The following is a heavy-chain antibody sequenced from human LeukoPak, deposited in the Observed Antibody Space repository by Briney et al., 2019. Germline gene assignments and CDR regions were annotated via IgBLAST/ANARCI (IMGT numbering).Heavy chain of an antibody. CDR1: GFTFSSYS. V-gene: IGHV3-7*01. Sequence: GGSLRLSCVVSGFTFSSYSMIWVRQAPGKGLQWVANMKKDGSETNYVDSVKGRFTISRDNAKNSLYLQMNSLRAEDTAVYYCGRHRSGSGTYFIAYWGQGTLVGVSS. J-gene: IGHJ4*02. CDR3: GRHRSGSGTYFIAY. CDR2: MKKDGSET. D-gene: IGHD3-10*01.